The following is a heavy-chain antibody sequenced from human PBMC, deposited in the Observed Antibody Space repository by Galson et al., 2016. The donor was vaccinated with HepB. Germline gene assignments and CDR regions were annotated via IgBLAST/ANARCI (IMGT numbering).Heavy chain of an antibody. Sequence: SLRLSCAASGFTFSNYWMHWVRQAPGKGLMWVSHINIDGKTTNYADSVKGRFTISRDNAKSTVFLEMNSLRADDTAVYYCVRSGGWPDFWGQGTLVTVSS. J-gene: IGHJ4*02. CDR2: INIDGKTT. CDR1: GFTFSNYW. D-gene: IGHD6-19*01. CDR3: VRSGGWPDF. V-gene: IGHV3-74*01.